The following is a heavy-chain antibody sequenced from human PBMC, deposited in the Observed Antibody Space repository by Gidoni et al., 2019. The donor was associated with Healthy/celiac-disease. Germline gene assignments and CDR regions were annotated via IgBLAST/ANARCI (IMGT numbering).Heavy chain of an antibody. CDR1: GFTFSRYA. D-gene: IGHD2-15*01. CDR3: LRYCSGGSCYRAFDY. Sequence: EVQLLESGGGLVQPGGSLRLSCSASGFTFSRYAMSWVRQAPGKGLEWVSAISGSGGSTYYADSVKGRFTISRDNSKNTLYLQMNSLRAEDTAVYYCLRYCSGGSCYRAFDYWGQGTLVTVSS. J-gene: IGHJ4*02. V-gene: IGHV3-23*01. CDR2: ISGSGGST.